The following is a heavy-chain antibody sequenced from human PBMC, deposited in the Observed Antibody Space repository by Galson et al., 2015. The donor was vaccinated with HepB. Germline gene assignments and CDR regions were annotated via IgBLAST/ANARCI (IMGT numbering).Heavy chain of an antibody. Sequence: SETLSLTCAVYGGSFSGYYWSWIRQPPGKGLEWIGEINHSGSTNYNPSLKSRVTISVDTSKNQFSLKLSSVTAADTAVYYCARTPLRYCSSTSCYVVDWFDPWGQGTLVPVSS. D-gene: IGHD2-2*01. V-gene: IGHV4-34*01. J-gene: IGHJ5*02. CDR3: ARTPLRYCSSTSCYVVDWFDP. CDR2: INHSGST. CDR1: GGSFSGYY.